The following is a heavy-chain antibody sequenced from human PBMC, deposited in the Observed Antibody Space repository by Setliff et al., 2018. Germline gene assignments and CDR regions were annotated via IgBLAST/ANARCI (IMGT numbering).Heavy chain of an antibody. Sequence: GGSLRLSCAASGFTFSTYRMHWVRQAPGKGLEWVAIIWDDGGYKYDADSVKGRFTISRDNAKNSLSLQMNSLRAEDTAVYYCVRARTTNYDFWSGLNAFDIWGQGTMVTVSS. CDR2: IWDDGGYK. J-gene: IGHJ3*02. V-gene: IGHV3-33*08. D-gene: IGHD3-3*01. CDR3: VRARTTNYDFWSGLNAFDI. CDR1: GFTFSTYR.